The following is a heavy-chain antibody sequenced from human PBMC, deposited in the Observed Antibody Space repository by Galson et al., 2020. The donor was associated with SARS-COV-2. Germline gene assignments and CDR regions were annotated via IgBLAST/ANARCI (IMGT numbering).Heavy chain of an antibody. Sequence: SQASETLSLTCAVYGGSFSGYYWSWIRQPPGKGLEWIGEISHRGSTNYNPSLKSRVTISIDTSKNQLSLRLRSVTAADTAVYYCASDYGGNGLTIWGQGALVTVSS. J-gene: IGHJ4*02. CDR2: ISHRGST. CDR3: ASDYGGNGLTI. V-gene: IGHV4-34*01. CDR1: GGSFSGYY. D-gene: IGHD4-17*01.